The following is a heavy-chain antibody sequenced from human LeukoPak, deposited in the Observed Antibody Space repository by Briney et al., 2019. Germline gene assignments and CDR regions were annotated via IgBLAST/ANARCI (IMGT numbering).Heavy chain of an antibody. CDR3: ARLRGAYCTGAVCHYHYYMDV. Sequence: PSQTLSLTCTVSGASISSDIFYWSWIRQPTGKGLEWIGRIYTSGSTTYNSSLKSRIAISVDVSKNQFSLKLSSVTAADTAVYYCARLRGAYCTGAVCHYHYYMDVWGKGTTVAVSS. CDR2: IYTSGST. J-gene: IGHJ6*03. CDR1: GASISSDIFY. D-gene: IGHD2-8*02. V-gene: IGHV4-61*02.